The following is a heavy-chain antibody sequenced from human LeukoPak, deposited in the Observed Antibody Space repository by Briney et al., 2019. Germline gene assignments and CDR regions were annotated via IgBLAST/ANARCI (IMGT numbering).Heavy chain of an antibody. CDR3: ARGPYSYDSSGAFDI. Sequence: PSETLSLTCTVSGGSVNSYYLSWIRQPAGKGLEWIGRISSSGSTNYNPSLKSRVTISVDTSKNQFSLKLSSVTAADTAVYFCARGPYSYDSSGAFDIWGQGTMVTVSS. V-gene: IGHV4-4*07. CDR1: GGSVNSYY. CDR2: ISSSGST. D-gene: IGHD3-22*01. J-gene: IGHJ3*02.